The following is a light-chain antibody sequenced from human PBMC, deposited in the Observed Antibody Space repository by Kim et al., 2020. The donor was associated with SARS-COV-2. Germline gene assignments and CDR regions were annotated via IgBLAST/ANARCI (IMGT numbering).Light chain of an antibody. CDR1: QSVSSY. J-gene: IGKJ4*01. Sequence: EIVLTQSPATLSLSPGERATLSCRASQSVSSYLAWYQQNPGQTPRLLIYDASNRATGIPARFSGSGSGTDFTLTISSLEPEDFAVYYCQQRSNWPLTFGGVTKVDIK. CDR2: DAS. V-gene: IGKV3-11*01. CDR3: QQRSNWPLT.